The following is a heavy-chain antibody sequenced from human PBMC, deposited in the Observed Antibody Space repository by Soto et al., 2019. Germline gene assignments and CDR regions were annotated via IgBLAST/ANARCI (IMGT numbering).Heavy chain of an antibody. Sequence: PGGSLILSCAASGFTFSNAWMNWVRQAPGKGLEWVGRIKSKTDGGTTDYAAPVKGRFTISRDDSKNTLYLQMNSLKTEDTAVYYCTTDPEPQYYYDSSGYAIGYWGQGTLVTVSS. CDR1: GFTFSNAW. V-gene: IGHV3-15*07. D-gene: IGHD3-22*01. CDR3: TTDPEPQYYYDSSGYAIGY. CDR2: IKSKTDGGTT. J-gene: IGHJ4*02.